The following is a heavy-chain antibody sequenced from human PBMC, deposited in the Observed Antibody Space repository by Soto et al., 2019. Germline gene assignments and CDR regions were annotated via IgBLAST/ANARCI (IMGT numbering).Heavy chain of an antibody. V-gene: IGHV1-69*04. CDR1: GGTFSSYP. CDR2: IIPILGIA. Sequence: QVQLVQSGAEVKKPGSSVKVSCKASGGTFSSYPLSWVRQAPGQGLEWMGRIIPILGIANYAQKFQGRVTITADKSTSTAYMELSSLRSEDTAVYYCARDPGGGAVAGPLQHWGQGTLVTVSS. J-gene: IGHJ1*01. CDR3: ARDPGGGAVAGPLQH. D-gene: IGHD6-19*01.